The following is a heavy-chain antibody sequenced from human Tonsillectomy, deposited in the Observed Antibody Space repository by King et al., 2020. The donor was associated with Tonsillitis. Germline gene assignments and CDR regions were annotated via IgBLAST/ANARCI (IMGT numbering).Heavy chain of an antibody. Sequence: VQLVESGGGVVQPGRALRLSCAASGFIFSSNAMHWVRQAPGKGLEGVAVISYDGKTEFYADSVKGRFTISRDNSNNTVYLQMESLRVEDTAVYYCARGYGSTSYNWFDPWGQGTLVTVSS. D-gene: IGHD2-2*01. CDR1: GFIFSSNA. CDR3: ARGYGSTSYNWFDP. V-gene: IGHV3-30*04. CDR2: ISYDGKTE. J-gene: IGHJ5*02.